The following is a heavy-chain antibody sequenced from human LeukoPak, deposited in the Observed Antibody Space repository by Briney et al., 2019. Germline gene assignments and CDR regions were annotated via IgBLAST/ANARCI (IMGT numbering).Heavy chain of an antibody. CDR2: SYSGGST. CDR1: GFTFSTDH. D-gene: IGHD1-26*01. V-gene: IGHV3-53*01. CDR3: ARVWELPFDY. Sequence: GGSLRLSCAASGFTFSTDHMSWVRQAPGKGLEWVAVSYSGGSTYHAESVKGRFTISRDNSKNTLYLQMNSLRAEDTAVYYCARVWELPFDYWGQGSLVTVSS. J-gene: IGHJ4*02.